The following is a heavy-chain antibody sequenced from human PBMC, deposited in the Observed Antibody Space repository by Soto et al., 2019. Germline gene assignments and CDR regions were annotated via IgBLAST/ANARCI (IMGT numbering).Heavy chain of an antibody. CDR3: ARSIVVVTAADY. J-gene: IGHJ4*02. CDR2: INAGNGNT. CDR1: GYTFTSYG. V-gene: IGHV1-3*01. Sequence: GASVKVSCKASGYTFTSYGMHWVRQAPGQRLEWMGWINAGNGNTKYSQKFQGRVTITRDTSASTAYMELSSLRSEDTAVYYCARSIVVVTAADYWGQGTLVTVSS. D-gene: IGHD2-21*02.